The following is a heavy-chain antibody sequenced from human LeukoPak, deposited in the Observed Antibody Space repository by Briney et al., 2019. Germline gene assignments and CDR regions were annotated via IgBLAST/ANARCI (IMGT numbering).Heavy chain of an antibody. V-gene: IGHV3-74*01. D-gene: IGHD3-10*01. CDR1: GFTFSSYW. CDR2: ISGDGSTT. Sequence: PGGSLRLSCAASGFTFSSYWMHWVRQAPGMGLVWVSRISGDGSTTSYADSVKGRFTISRDNAKNTLYLQMNSLRAEDTALYYCAGAYGSGSYDDAFGIWGQGTLVTVSS. CDR3: AGAYGSGSYDDAFGI. J-gene: IGHJ3*02.